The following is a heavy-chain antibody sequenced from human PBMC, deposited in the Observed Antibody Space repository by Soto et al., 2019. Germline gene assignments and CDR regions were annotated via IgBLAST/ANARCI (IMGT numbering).Heavy chain of an antibody. V-gene: IGHV5-51*01. CDR2: IYPGDSDT. CDR3: ASSYSSTCVDP. D-gene: IGHD6-13*01. CDR1: GYSFTSYW. J-gene: IGHJ5*02. Sequence: GESLKISCQGSGYSFTSYWIGWVRQMPGKGLEWMGIIYPGDSDTRYSPSFQGQVTISADKSIRTAYLQWSSLKASDTAMYYCASSYSSTCVDPWGKGTLVTVSS.